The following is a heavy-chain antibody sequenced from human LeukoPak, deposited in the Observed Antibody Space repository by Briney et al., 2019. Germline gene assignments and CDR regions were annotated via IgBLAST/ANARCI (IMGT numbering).Heavy chain of an antibody. J-gene: IGHJ6*03. D-gene: IGHD3-10*01. V-gene: IGHV1-69*05. CDR2: IIPIFGTA. CDR1: GGTFSSYA. Sequence: HWASVKVSCKASGGTFSSYAISWVRQAPGQGLEWMGGIIPIFGTANYAQKFQGRVTITTDESTSTAYMELSSLRSEDTAVYYCAGGPLGHGSGQVYYYYYMDVWGKGTTVTVYS. CDR3: AGGPLGHGSGQVYYYYYMDV.